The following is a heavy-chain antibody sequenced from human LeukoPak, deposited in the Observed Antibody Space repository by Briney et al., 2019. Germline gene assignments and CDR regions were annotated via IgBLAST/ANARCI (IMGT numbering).Heavy chain of an antibody. CDR2: IKQDGSEK. CDR1: GFTFSTSW. D-gene: IGHD3-22*01. V-gene: IGHV3-7*01. J-gene: IGHJ4*02. CDR3: ARDRIYYDSSGLNDY. Sequence: GGSLRLSCAASGFTFSTSWMTWVRQAPGKGLEWVANIKQDGSEKYYVDSVKGRFTISRDNAKNSLYLQMNSLRAEDTAVYYCARDRIYYDSSGLNDYWGQGTLVTVSS.